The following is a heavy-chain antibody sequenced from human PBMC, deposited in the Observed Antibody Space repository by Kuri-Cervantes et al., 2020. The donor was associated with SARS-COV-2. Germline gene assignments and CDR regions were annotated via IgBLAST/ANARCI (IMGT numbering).Heavy chain of an antibody. Sequence: ESLKISCTVSGGSISSYYWSWIRQPPGKGLEWIGSIYYSGSTYYNPSLKSRVTISVDTSKNQFSLKLGSVTAADTAVYYCAGQEVVAATNWFDPWGQGTLVTVSS. CDR3: AGQEVVAATNWFDP. CDR2: IYYSGST. D-gene: IGHD2-15*01. V-gene: IGHV4-59*05. CDR1: GGSISSYY. J-gene: IGHJ5*02.